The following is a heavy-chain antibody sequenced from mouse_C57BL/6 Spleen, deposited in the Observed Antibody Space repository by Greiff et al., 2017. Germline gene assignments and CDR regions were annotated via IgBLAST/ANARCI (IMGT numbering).Heavy chain of an antibody. V-gene: IGHV1-61*01. D-gene: IGHD1-1*01. Sequence: VQLQQPGAELVRPGSSVKLSCKASGYTFTSYWMDWVKQRPGQGLEWIGNIYPSDSETHYNQKFKDKATLTVDKSSSTAYMQLSSLTSEDSAVYYCAREGGSSSFAYWGQGTLVTVSA. J-gene: IGHJ3*01. CDR1: GYTFTSYW. CDR3: AREGGSSSFAY. CDR2: IYPSDSET.